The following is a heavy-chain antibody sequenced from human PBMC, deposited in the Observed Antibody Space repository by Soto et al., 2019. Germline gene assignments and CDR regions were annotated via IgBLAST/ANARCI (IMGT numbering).Heavy chain of an antibody. CDR2: IYYSGST. D-gene: IGHD6-19*01. J-gene: IGHJ4*02. Sequence: PSETLSLTCSVSGGSISSTTYYWAWIRQPPGRGLEWLGSIYYSGSTYYNPSLKSQGTISIDVSKTHFSLKLRAVTAADTAVYYRARQPDFPGIAVSGKGYFDSWVQGTLVTVSS. CDR3: ARQPDFPGIAVSGKGYFDS. V-gene: IGHV4-39*01. CDR1: GGSISSTTYY.